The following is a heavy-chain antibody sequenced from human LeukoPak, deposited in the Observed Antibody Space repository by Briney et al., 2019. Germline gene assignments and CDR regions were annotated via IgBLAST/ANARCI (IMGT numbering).Heavy chain of an antibody. J-gene: IGHJ4*02. CDR3: ARSYDILTGYLDY. CDR2: INPNSGGT. D-gene: IGHD3-9*01. CDR1: GYTFTGYY. Sequence: SVTVSCKASGYTFTGYYMHWVRQAPGQGLEWMGWINPNSGGTNYAQKFQGRVTMTRDTSISTAYMELSRLRSDDTAVYNCARSYDILTGYLDYWGQGTLVTVSS. V-gene: IGHV1-2*02.